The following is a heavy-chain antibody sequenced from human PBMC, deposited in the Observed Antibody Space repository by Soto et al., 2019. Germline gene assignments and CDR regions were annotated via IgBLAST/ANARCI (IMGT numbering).Heavy chain of an antibody. CDR2: ISDSGDST. D-gene: IGHD1-26*01. CDR3: AKDLGPTGVGATLDD. J-gene: IGHJ4*02. V-gene: IGHV3-23*01. Sequence: GVLRPSCAGSVVTVRKYAMTSVRYAPVKGMEWASGISDSGDSTYNAGSVRGRFTISRDNSKNTLYLQMNSLRAEDAAIYYCAKDLGPTGVGATLDDWGTGTLVTVSS. CDR1: VVTVRKYA.